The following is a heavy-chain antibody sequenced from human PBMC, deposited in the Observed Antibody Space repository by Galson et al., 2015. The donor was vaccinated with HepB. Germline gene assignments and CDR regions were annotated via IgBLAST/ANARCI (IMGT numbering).Heavy chain of an antibody. Sequence: SVKVSCKASGYTFTNYDITWVRQATGQGLEWMGWMNPNSGNTDYAQNFQGRVTMTRDTSISTAYMELSSLTYEDTATYYCARLYKWGEGEFDYWGQGTLVTVSS. CDR3: ARLYKWGEGEFDY. V-gene: IGHV1-8*01. CDR2: MNPNSGNT. D-gene: IGHD1-20*01. CDR1: GYTFTNYD. J-gene: IGHJ4*02.